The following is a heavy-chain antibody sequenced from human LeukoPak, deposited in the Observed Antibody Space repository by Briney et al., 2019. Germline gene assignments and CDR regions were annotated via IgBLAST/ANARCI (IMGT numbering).Heavy chain of an antibody. D-gene: IGHD5-24*01. CDR1: GGSFGGYY. J-gene: IGHJ4*02. CDR2: INHSGST. V-gene: IGHV4-34*01. CDR3: ARGGRDNYFDY. Sequence: PSETLSLTCAVYGGSFGGYYWSWIRQPPGKGLEWIGEINHSGSTNYNPSLKSRVTISVDTSKNQFSLKLSSVTAADTAVYYCARGGRDNYFDYWGQGTLVTVSS.